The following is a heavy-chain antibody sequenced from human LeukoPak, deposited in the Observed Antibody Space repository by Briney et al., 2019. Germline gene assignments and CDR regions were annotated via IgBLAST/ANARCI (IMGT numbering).Heavy chain of an antibody. J-gene: IGHJ4*02. CDR3: TRIAAAGPRRRNY. CDR1: GFTFGDYA. CDR2: IRSKAYGGTT. D-gene: IGHD6-13*01. V-gene: IGHV3-49*04. Sequence: GGSLRLSCTASGFTFGDYAMSCVRQAPGKGLEWVGFIRSKAYGGTTEYAASVKGRFTISRDDSKSIAYLQMNSLKTEDTAVYYCTRIAAAGPRRRNYWGQGTLVTVSS.